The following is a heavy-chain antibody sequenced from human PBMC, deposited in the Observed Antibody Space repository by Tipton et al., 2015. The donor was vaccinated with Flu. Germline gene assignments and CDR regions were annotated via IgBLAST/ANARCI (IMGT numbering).Heavy chain of an antibody. Sequence: QMQLVQSGAEVEKPGASVKVSCKASGYTFTGSFTHWVRQAPGQGLEWMGRINPNTGGTSSAQKFQGRVTMTSDTSISTAYMELSRLRSDDTAVYFCARQDPTMVTYYYSMDVWGQGTAVTVSS. CDR2: INPNTGGT. CDR3: ARQDPTMVTYYYSMDV. CDR1: GYTFTGSF. V-gene: IGHV1-2*06. D-gene: IGHD5-18*01. J-gene: IGHJ6*02.